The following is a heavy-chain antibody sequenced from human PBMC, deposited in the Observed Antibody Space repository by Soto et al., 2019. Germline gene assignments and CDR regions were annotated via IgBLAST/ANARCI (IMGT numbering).Heavy chain of an antibody. J-gene: IGHJ4*02. V-gene: IGHV3-7*01. Sequence: GGSLRLSCAASGFTFISYWMSWVRQAPGKGLEWVANIKQDGSEKYYVDSVKGRFTISRDNAKNSLYLQMNSLRAEDTAVYYCARDGIQLWFTPYFFDYWGQGTLVTVSS. CDR3: ARDGIQLWFTPYFFDY. CDR1: GFTFISYW. D-gene: IGHD5-18*01. CDR2: IKQDGSEK.